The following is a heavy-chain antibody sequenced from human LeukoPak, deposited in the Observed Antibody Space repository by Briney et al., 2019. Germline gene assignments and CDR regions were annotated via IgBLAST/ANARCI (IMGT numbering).Heavy chain of an antibody. CDR1: GYTFTGYY. D-gene: IGHD5-12*01. CDR3: ARNIVATSSPYYGMDV. Sequence: ASVKVSCKASGYTFTGYYMHWVRQAPGQGLEWMGWINPNSGGTNYAQKFQGWVTMTRDTSISTAYMELSRLRSGDTAVYYCARNIVATSSPYYGMDVWGQGTTVTVSS. V-gene: IGHV1-2*04. CDR2: INPNSGGT. J-gene: IGHJ6*02.